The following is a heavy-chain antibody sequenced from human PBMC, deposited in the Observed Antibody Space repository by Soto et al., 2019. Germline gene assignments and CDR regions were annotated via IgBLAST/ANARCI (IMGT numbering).Heavy chain of an antibody. CDR1: GFTFSSYA. CDR3: AKGSYDSSGYYCDY. D-gene: IGHD3-22*01. V-gene: IGHV3-30-3*01. Sequence: PGGALRLSCAASGFTFSSYAMHWVRQAPEKGQEWGAVISYDGSNKYYADSVKGRFTISRDNSKNTLYLQMNSLRAEDTAVYYCAKGSYDSSGYYCDYWGQGTLVPCPS. J-gene: IGHJ4*02. CDR2: ISYDGSNK.